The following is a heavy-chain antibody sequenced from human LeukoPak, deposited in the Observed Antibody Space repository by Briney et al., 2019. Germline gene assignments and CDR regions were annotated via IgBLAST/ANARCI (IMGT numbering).Heavy chain of an antibody. CDR2: ISYDGSNK. J-gene: IGHJ4*02. D-gene: IGHD3-9*01. CDR1: GFTFSSYG. V-gene: IGHV3-30*18. Sequence: GGSLRLSCAASGFTFSSYGMHWVRQAPGKGLEWVAVISYDGSNKYYADSVKGRFTISRDNSKNTLYLQMNSLRADDTAVYYCAKDGEHSGGVLRYFDWLPIALDYWGQGTLVTVSS. CDR3: AKDGEHSGGVLRYFDWLPIALDY.